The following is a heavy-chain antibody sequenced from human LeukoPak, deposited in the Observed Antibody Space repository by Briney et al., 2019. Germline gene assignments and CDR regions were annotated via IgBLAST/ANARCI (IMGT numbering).Heavy chain of an antibody. V-gene: IGHV3-7*01. CDR1: GFTFSNYW. CDR2: MNQDGSGK. CDR3: ARDNDRKDDS. D-gene: IGHD3-16*01. Sequence: GESLRLSCAASGFTFSNYWMTWARQAPGKGLEWVANMNQDGSGKYYVDSVKGRFAISRDNAKNSLYLQMNNLRVEDTAVYYCARDNDRKDDSWGQGTLVTVSS. J-gene: IGHJ5*02.